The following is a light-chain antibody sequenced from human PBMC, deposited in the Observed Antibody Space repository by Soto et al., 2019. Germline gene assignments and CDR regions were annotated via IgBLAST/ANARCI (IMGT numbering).Light chain of an antibody. CDR3: QQLNSYPLT. CDR1: QDISDY. CDR2: AAS. V-gene: IGKV1-9*01. J-gene: IGKJ4*01. Sequence: DIQLTQSPSFLSASVGDRVTITCRASQDISDYLAWYQQRPGKAPKLLIYAASTLQSGVPSRFRGSGSGTEFTLTISSLQPEDFATYYCQQLNSYPLTFGGGTKVEIK.